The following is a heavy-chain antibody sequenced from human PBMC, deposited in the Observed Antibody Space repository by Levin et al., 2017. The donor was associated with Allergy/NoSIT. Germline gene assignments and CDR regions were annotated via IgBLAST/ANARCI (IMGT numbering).Heavy chain of an antibody. D-gene: IGHD3-9*01. CDR1: GFSFSDYA. CDR3: ARDLTHQTGWNYFDS. J-gene: IGHJ4*02. V-gene: IGHV3-48*01. Sequence: GESLKISCAASGFSFSDYAMSWVRRAPGKGLQWVSFISSGGSTIYYADSVRGRFTISRDNAKNSLYLQMNSLRVDDTAVYYCARDLTHQTGWNYFDSWGQGTLVTVSS. CDR2: ISSGGSTI.